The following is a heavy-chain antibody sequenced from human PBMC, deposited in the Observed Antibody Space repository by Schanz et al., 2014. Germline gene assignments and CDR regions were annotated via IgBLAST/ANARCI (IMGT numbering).Heavy chain of an antibody. CDR3: TKGRTFGR. V-gene: IGHV1-8*01. J-gene: IGHJ4*02. Sequence: QVQLVQSGAEVKKPGASVKVSCKASGYTFTSYDINWVRQATGQGLEWMGWMNSKTGNTGYAQRCQCRVTMTRNTSITTAYLELSSLRSGDTAVYYCTKGRTFGRWGQGTLVTVSS. D-gene: IGHD3-16*01. CDR1: GYTFTSYD. CDR2: MNSKTGNT.